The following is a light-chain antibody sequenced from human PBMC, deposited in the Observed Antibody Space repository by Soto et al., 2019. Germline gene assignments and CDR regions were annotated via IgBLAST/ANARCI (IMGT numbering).Light chain of an antibody. CDR1: QNIRTH. V-gene: IGKV3-11*01. J-gene: IGKJ4*02. CDR3: QQRSDWSLT. CDR2: GAS. Sequence: EIVLTQSPATLSLSPGERATLSCKASQNIRTHLAWYLQKPGQPPRLLIFGASNRATGIPARFSGSGSGTAVTRTIGSLEPEGCGLDYWQQRSDWSLTFGGGARVEVK.